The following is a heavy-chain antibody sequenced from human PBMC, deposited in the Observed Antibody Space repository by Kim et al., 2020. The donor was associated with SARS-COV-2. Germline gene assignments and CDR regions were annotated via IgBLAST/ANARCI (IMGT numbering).Heavy chain of an antibody. CDR3: ARAGVGGQWLLLDR. J-gene: IGHJ5*02. CDR2: IWDVGTNK. D-gene: IGHD6-19*01. CDR1: GFTFSSYG. V-gene: IGHV3-33*01. Sequence: GGSLRLSCAASGFTFSSYGIHWVRQAPGKGLEWVAVIWDVGTNKYYADSVKGRFTISRDNSKNTLYLQMNSLRAEDTAVYYCARAGVGGQWLLLDRWGQGTLVTVSS.